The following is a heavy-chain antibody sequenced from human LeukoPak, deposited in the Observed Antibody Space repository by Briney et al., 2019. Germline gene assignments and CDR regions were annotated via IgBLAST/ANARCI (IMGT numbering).Heavy chain of an antibody. D-gene: IGHD3-3*01. CDR2: IYYSRST. CDR1: GGSISSGGYY. V-gene: IGHV4-31*01. J-gene: IGHJ6*02. CDR3: ASALYDFRYYYYGMDV. Sequence: SETLSLTCTVSGGSISSGGYYWSWLRQHPGKGLEWIGYIYYSRSTYYTPSLETLFTLSADTSKNPLSLNLRSVTAAETAVSYCASALYDFRYYYYGMDVWGQGTTVTVSS.